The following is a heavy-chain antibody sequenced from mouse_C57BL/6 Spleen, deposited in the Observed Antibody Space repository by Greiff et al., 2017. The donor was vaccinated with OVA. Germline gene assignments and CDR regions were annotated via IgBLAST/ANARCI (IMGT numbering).Heavy chain of an antibody. V-gene: IGHV5-6*01. Sequence: VQLKQSGGDLVKPGGSLKLSCAASGFTFSSYGMSWVRQTPDKRLEWVATISSGGSYTYYPDSVKGRFTISRDNAKNTLYLQMSSLKSEDTAMYYCARHEDGSSSYYFDYWGQGTTLTVSS. CDR3: ARHEDGSSSYYFDY. J-gene: IGHJ2*01. CDR2: ISSGGSYT. D-gene: IGHD1-1*01. CDR1: GFTFSSYG.